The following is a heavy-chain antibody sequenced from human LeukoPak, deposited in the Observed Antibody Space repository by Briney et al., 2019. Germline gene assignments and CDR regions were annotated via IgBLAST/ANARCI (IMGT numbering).Heavy chain of an antibody. V-gene: IGHV1-18*01. CDR1: GYTFSRFG. D-gene: IGHD6-19*01. CDR2: ISAYNGNT. J-gene: IGHJ2*01. CDR3: ARDGSSGPYWYFDL. Sequence: ASVKVSCKASGYTFSRFGISWVRQAPGQGLEWMGWISAYNGNTNYAQKLQGRVSMTTDTSTSTAYMEPSRLRSDDTAVYYCARDGSSGPYWYFDLWGRGTLVTVSS.